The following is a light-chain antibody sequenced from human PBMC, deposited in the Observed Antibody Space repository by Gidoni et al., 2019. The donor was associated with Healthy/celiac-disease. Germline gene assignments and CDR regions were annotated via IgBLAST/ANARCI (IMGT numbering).Light chain of an antibody. J-gene: IGKJ1*01. CDR3: QQYNNGPRT. Sequence: EIVMTQSPATLSVSPGERATLSCRASQSVSSNLAWYQQKPGQAPRLLIDGASTRATGIPARFSGSGYGTEFTLTISSLQSEDFAVYYCQQYNNGPRTFGQGTKVEIK. V-gene: IGKV3-15*01. CDR2: GAS. CDR1: QSVSSN.